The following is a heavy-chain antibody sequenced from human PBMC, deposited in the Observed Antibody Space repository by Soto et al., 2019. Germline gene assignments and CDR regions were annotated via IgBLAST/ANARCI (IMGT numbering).Heavy chain of an antibody. Sequence: XESLLLSCAASGFTFSNYGMHWVRQAPGKGLEWVAIIWHDGNNKYYADSVRGRFIISRDNSKNRLYLQMNSLRAEDTAVYYCASDLVGASDSYGLDVWGQGTPVTVSS. D-gene: IGHD1-26*01. V-gene: IGHV3-33*01. CDR1: GFTFSNYG. J-gene: IGHJ6*02. CDR3: ASDLVGASDSYGLDV. CDR2: IWHDGNNK.